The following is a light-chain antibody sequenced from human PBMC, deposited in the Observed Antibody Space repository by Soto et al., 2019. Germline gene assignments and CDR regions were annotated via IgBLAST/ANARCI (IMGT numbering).Light chain of an antibody. V-gene: IGKV3-20*01. CDR3: QQYGRSPPLI. Sequence: EVVLTQSPGTLSLSPGERATLSCRASQTVSSNYLAWYQQTPGQAPRLLIYAASTRATGIPDRFSGSGSGTDFTVTISRLEPEDFAVYYCQQYGRSPPLIFGGGTKVEIK. CDR1: QTVSSNY. J-gene: IGKJ4*01. CDR2: AAS.